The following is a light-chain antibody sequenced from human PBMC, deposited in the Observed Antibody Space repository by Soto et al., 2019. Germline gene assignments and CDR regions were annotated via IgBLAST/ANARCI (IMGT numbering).Light chain of an antibody. CDR2: GAS. V-gene: IGKV3-15*01. CDR1: QSVSSN. CDR3: QQYNNWPPLT. J-gene: IGKJ4*01. Sequence: EIVMTQSPATLSVSPGERATLSCRASQSVSSNLAWYQQKPGQAPRLLIYGASTRATGIPARCSGGGSGTEFTLTISSMQSEDFAVYYCQQYNNWPPLTFGGGTKVEIK.